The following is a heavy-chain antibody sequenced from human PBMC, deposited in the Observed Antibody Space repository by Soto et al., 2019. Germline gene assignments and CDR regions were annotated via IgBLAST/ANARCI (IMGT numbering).Heavy chain of an antibody. V-gene: IGHV1-8*01. J-gene: IGHJ4*02. CDR1: GYTFTTYD. CDR3: ARGGYSSSWAFDF. D-gene: IGHD6-6*01. Sequence: QVQLVQSGAEVRKPGASVRVSCKASGYTFTTYDINWVRQATGQGLEWMGWVSPNRASTGFAQKFHGRITMTTNTTITTAYMELTSLRPDDSAVYFCARGGYSSSWAFDFWGPGTLVTVS. CDR2: VSPNRAST.